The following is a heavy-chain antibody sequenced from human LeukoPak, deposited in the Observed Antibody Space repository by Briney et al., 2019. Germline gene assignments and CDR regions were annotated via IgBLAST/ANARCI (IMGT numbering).Heavy chain of an antibody. CDR2: IYYSGST. Sequence: PSETLSLTCTVSGGSINSSSYYWGWIRQPPGKGLEWIGSIYYSGSTYYNPSLKSRVTISVDTSKNQFSLKLSSVTAADTAVYYCAICYGANEGSFDYWGQGTLVTVSS. J-gene: IGHJ4*02. D-gene: IGHD4-17*01. CDR1: GGSINSSSYY. V-gene: IGHV4-39*01. CDR3: AICYGANEGSFDY.